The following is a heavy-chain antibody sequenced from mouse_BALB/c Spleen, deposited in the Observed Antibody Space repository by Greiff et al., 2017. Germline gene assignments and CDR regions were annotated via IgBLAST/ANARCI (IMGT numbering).Heavy chain of an antibody. V-gene: IGHV5-6*01. J-gene: IGHJ1*01. CDR3: ARLLTGDWYFDV. CDR2: ISSGGSYT. Sequence: EVQLVESGGDLVKPGGSLKLSCAASGFTFSSYGMSWVRQTPDKRLEWVATISSGGSYTYYPDSVKGRFTISRDNAKNTLYLQMSSLKSEDTAMYYCARLLTGDWYFDVWGAGTTVTVSS. CDR1: GFTFSSYG. D-gene: IGHD4-1*01.